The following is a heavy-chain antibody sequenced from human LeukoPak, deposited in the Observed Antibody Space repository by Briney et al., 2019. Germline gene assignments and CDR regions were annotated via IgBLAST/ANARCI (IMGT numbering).Heavy chain of an antibody. J-gene: IGHJ3*02. CDR1: GGSISSYY. V-gene: IGHV4-59*01. CDR3: ARERYCSGGSCYSAFDI. D-gene: IGHD2-15*01. CDR2: IYYSGST. Sequence: PSETLSLTCTVSGGSISSYYWSWIRQPPGKGLEWIGYIYYSGSTNYNPSLKSRVTISVDTSKNQFSLKLSSVTAADTAVYYCARERYCSGGSCYSAFDIWGQGTMVTVSS.